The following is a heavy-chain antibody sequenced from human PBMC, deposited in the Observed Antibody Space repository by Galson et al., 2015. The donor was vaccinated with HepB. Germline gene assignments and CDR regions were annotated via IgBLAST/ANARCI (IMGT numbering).Heavy chain of an antibody. CDR2: IKQDGSEK. J-gene: IGHJ4*02. CDR3: ARGGSGYDLDYFDY. V-gene: IGHV3-7*03. D-gene: IGHD5-12*01. CDR1: GFTFSSYW. Sequence: SLRLSCAASGFTFSSYWMSWVRQAPGKGLEWVANIKQDGSEKYYVDSVEGRFTISRDNAKNSLYLQMNSLRAEDTAVYYCARGGSGYDLDYFDYWGQGTLVTVSS.